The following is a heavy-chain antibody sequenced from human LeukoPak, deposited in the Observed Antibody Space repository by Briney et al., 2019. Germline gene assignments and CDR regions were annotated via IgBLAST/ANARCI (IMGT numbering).Heavy chain of an antibody. CDR2: INPNGGDT. CDR3: VRVGFTTSWSNFDY. D-gene: IGHD2-2*01. J-gene: IGHJ4*02. V-gene: IGHV1-2*06. Sequence: ASVNVSCKAAGYNFPAYFMHWVRQAPGQGLEWMGRINPNGGDTNYAQKFQGRVTMARDTSISTAYMELNSLMSDDTAVYYCVRVGFTTSWSNFDYWGQGTLVTVSS. CDR1: GYNFPAYF.